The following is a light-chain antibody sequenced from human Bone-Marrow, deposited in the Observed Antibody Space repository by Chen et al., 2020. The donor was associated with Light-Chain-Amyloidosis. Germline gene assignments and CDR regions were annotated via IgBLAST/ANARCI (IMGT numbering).Light chain of an antibody. V-gene: IGLV2-14*01. Sequence: QSVLTQPASVSGSPGQSITISCTGTTSDVGGYTYVSWYQQYQGNAPKLMISAVRDRPSGVSNPVSGSKARNTASLTISGLEAEDEADYYCSSYTSIGKVVFGGGTTVTVL. CDR2: AVR. CDR3: SSYTSIGKVV. CDR1: TSDVGGYTY. J-gene: IGLJ2*01.